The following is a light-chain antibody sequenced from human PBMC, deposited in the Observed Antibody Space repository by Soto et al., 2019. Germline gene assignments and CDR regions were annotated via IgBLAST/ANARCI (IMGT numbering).Light chain of an antibody. J-gene: IGLJ3*02. CDR2: LEGTGRH. Sequence: QLVLTQSSSASASLGSSVKLTCTLSSGYVSYLFAWHPLKPRKAPRYLMKLEGTGRHNMGSGVPDRFSGSSSRPDRYLTISILQSEDEADYYCETWANNICVFGGGTKLTVL. V-gene: IGLV4-60*03. CDR1: SGYVSYL. CDR3: ETWANNICV.